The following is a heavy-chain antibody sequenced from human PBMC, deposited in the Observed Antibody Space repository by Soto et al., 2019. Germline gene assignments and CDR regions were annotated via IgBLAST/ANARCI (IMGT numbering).Heavy chain of an antibody. CDR2: IYWDDVK. D-gene: IGHD4-17*01. Sequence: QITLKESGPTLVQLTQTLTLTCTSSGFSLSTSGVGVGWYLQPPGKALEWLALIYWDDVKRYSPSLKSRLTITKDTSKNQVVLTMTNMDPVDTATYYCALPPFSGDYKRDWYFDLWGRGTLVTVSS. CDR3: ALPPFSGDYKRDWYFDL. J-gene: IGHJ2*01. CDR1: GFSLSTSGVG. V-gene: IGHV2-5*02.